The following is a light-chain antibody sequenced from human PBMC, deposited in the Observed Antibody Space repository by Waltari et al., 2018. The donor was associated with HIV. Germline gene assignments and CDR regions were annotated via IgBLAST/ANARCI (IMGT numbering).Light chain of an antibody. J-gene: IGLJ1*01. CDR1: SSTIGNSS. CDR2: ENN. CDR3: GTWDSSLSAV. V-gene: IGLV1-51*02. Sequence: QSVLTQPPSVSAAPGQKFTISCSGRSSTIGNSSVSWYQQLPGTAPKLLIYENNKRSSGIPDRFSGSKSGTSATLGITGLQTGDEADYYCGTWDSSLSAVFGTGTKVTVL.